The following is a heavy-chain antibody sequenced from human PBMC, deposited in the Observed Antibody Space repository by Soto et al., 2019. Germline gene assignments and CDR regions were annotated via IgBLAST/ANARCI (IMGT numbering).Heavy chain of an antibody. Sequence: VGSLRLSCAASGCTFRGYAMRWVRQAPGKGLEWVAAIIGDSSSRYYADSVKGRFTISRDNAGNSLYLQMNSLRDEDTAVYYCVRDGSGNLYPKWFDSWGQGTLVTVS. D-gene: IGHD6-19*01. J-gene: IGHJ5*01. V-gene: IGHV3-23*01. CDR1: GCTFRGYA. CDR2: IIGDSSSR. CDR3: VRDGSGNLYPKWFDS.